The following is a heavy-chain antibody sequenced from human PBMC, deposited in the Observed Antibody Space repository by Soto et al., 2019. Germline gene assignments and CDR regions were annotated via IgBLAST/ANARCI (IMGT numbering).Heavy chain of an antibody. CDR1: GGSISSGGYS. Sequence: QLQLQESGSGLVKPSQTLSLTCAVSGGSISSGGYSWSWIRQPPGKGLEWIGYIYHSGSTYYNPSLKSRVTISVDGSKNQFSLKLSSVTAADTAVYYCARENNVLPGGYFDYWGQGTLVTVSS. CDR3: ARENNVLPGGYFDY. V-gene: IGHV4-30-2*01. D-gene: IGHD3-10*01. J-gene: IGHJ4*02. CDR2: IYHSGST.